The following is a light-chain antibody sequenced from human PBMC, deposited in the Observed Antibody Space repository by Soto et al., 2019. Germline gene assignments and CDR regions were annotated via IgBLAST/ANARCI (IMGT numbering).Light chain of an antibody. J-gene: IGLJ1*01. CDR3: SSYAGSNNRV. V-gene: IGLV2-8*01. Sequence: QFALTQPPSASGSPGQSVTISCTGTSSDVGGYNYVSWYQQHPGKAPKLMIYEVSKRPSGVPDRFSGSKSGNTASLTVSGLQAEDEADYYCSSYAGSNNRVFGTGTKLTVL. CDR1: SSDVGGYNY. CDR2: EVS.